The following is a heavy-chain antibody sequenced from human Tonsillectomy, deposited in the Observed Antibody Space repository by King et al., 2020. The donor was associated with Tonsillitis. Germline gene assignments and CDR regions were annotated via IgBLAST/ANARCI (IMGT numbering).Heavy chain of an antibody. D-gene: IGHD3-3*01. CDR1: GFTFSSYW. Sequence: VQLVESGGGLVQPGGSLRLSCAASGFTFSSYWMSWVRQAPGKGLEWVANIKQDGSEKYYVDSVKGRFTISRDNAKNSLYLQMNSLRAEDTAVYYCARLRLWSGSYYYYYMDVWGKGTTVTVSS. CDR2: IKQDGSEK. J-gene: IGHJ6*03. V-gene: IGHV3-7*01. CDR3: ARLRLWSGSYYYYYMDV.